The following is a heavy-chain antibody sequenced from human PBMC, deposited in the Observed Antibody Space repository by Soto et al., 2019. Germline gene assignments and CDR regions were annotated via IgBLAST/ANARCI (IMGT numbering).Heavy chain of an antibody. J-gene: IGHJ6*02. D-gene: IGHD1-26*01. CDR2: IIPIFGTA. CDR3: ARGREHGRGMDF. CDR1: GGTFSSYA. Sequence: SVKVSCKASGGTFSSYAISWVRQAPGQGLEWMGGIIPIFGTANYAQKFQGRVTITADESTSTAYIELSSLRSDDTAVYYCARGREHGRGMDFWGQGTTVIVSS. V-gene: IGHV1-69*13.